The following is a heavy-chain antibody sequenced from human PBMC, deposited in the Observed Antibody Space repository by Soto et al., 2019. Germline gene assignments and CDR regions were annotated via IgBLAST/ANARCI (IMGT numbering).Heavy chain of an antibody. V-gene: IGHV4-59*01. J-gene: IGHJ4*02. CDR3: ARDYGGNLLDY. CDR1: GGSISSYY. Sequence: PSETLSLTCTVSGGSISSYYWSWIQQPPGKGLEWIGYIYYSGSTNYNPSLKSRVTISVDTSKNQFSLKLSSVTAADTAVYYCARDYGGNLLDYWGQGTLVTVSS. CDR2: IYYSGST. D-gene: IGHD4-17*01.